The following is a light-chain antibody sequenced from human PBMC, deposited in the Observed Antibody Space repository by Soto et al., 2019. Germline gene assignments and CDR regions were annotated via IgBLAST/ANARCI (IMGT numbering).Light chain of an antibody. Sequence: EIVLTQSPGTLSLSPGERATLSYRASQSVSNRNLAWYQQKPGQAPRLLIYGASNRATGIPDRFSGSGSGTDFTLTISRLEPEDFAVYYCQQYGSTPLTFGGGTKVEIK. CDR2: GAS. CDR3: QQYGSTPLT. V-gene: IGKV3-20*01. J-gene: IGKJ4*01. CDR1: QSVSNRN.